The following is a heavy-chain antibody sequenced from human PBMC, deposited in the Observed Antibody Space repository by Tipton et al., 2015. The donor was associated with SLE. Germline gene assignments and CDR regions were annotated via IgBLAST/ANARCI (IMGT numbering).Heavy chain of an antibody. Sequence: TLSLTCTVSGGSISSGGYYWSWIRQHPGKGLEWIGYISYSGSTYYNPSLKSRVSMSVDISKNQFFLTLRSVTAADTAVYFCARGDVDWGQGTLVTVSS. CDR1: GGSISSGGYY. CDR2: ISYSGST. CDR3: ARGDVD. D-gene: IGHD5-24*01. V-gene: IGHV4-31*03. J-gene: IGHJ4*02.